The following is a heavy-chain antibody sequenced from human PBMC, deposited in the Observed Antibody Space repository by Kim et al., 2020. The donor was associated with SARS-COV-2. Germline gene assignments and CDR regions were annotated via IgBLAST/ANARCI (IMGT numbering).Heavy chain of an antibody. CDR3: ARVRDIVVVPAAIGY. D-gene: IGHD2-2*01. J-gene: IGHJ4*02. V-gene: IGHV4-34*01. Sequence: QSLKSRVTISVDTSKNPFSLKLSSVTAADTAVYYCARVRDIVVVPAAIGYWGQGTLVTVSS.